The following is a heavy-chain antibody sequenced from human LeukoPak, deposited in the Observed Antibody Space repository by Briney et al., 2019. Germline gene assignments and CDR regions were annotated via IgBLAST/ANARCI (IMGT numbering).Heavy chain of an antibody. D-gene: IGHD5-12*01. J-gene: IGHJ4*02. Sequence: SETLSLTCTVSGGSISSSSYYWGWIRQPPGKGLEWIGSIYYSGSTYYNPSLKSRVTISVDTSKNQFSLKLGSVTAADTAVYYCARRGGYDYYFDYWGQGTLVTVSS. CDR2: IYYSGST. CDR1: GGSISSSSYY. V-gene: IGHV4-39*01. CDR3: ARRGGYDYYFDY.